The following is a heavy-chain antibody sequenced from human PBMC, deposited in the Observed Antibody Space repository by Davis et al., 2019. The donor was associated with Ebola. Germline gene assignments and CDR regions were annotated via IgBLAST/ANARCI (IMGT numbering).Heavy chain of an antibody. Sequence: HSQTLSLTCAISGNSVSSNSAPCNWIRQSPSRGLEWLGRTYYNSKWYNDYAASVKSRITINPDTSKNQFSLHLNPVTPEDTAMYYCVRGWYRSGLDVWGQGTTVTVSS. CDR1: GNSVSSNSAP. D-gene: IGHD6-19*01. V-gene: IGHV6-1*01. CDR2: TYYNSKWYN. J-gene: IGHJ6*02. CDR3: VRGWYRSGLDV.